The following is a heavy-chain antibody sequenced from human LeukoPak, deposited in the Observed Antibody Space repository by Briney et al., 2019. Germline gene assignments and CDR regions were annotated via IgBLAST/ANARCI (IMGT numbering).Heavy chain of an antibody. CDR2: IYGSGIT. J-gene: IGHJ6*03. CDR1: GGSIISNY. Sequence: SETLSLTCTVSGGSIISNYWSWIRRSAGTGMEWIGRIYGSGITDYNPSLKSRVTMSLDTSRKQFSLRLTSVTAADTAVYYCARLKFYDSTGYSPGYYMDVWGKGTTVSVFS. V-gene: IGHV4-4*07. D-gene: IGHD3-22*01. CDR3: ARLKFYDSTGYSPGYYMDV.